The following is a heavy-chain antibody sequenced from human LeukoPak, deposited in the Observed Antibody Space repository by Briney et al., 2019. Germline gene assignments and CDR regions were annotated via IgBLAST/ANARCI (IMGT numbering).Heavy chain of an antibody. CDR3: ARDNRGSGWYYFDY. J-gene: IGHJ4*02. CDR2: VSSSSTYI. CDR1: GFTFSTYS. Sequence: GGSLRLSCAASGFTFSTYSMNWVRQAPGKGLEWVSSVSSSSTYIHYADSVKGRFAISRDNAKNSLFLQMNSLRAEDTAVYYCARDNRGSGWYYFDYWGQGTLVTVSS. D-gene: IGHD6-19*01. V-gene: IGHV3-21*01.